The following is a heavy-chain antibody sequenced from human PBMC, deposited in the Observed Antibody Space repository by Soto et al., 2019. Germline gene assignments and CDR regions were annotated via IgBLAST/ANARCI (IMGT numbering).Heavy chain of an antibody. J-gene: IGHJ6*02. CDR3: ARVGSGGSHYGMDV. V-gene: IGHV4-34*01. CDR2: INHSGST. Sequence: QVQLQQWGAGLLKPSETLSPTCAVYGGSFSGYYWSWIRQPPGKGLEWIGEINHSGSTNYNPSLKSRVTISVDTSKNQFSLKLSSVTAADTAVYYCARVGSGGSHYGMDVWGQGTTVTVSS. D-gene: IGHD2-15*01. CDR1: GGSFSGYY.